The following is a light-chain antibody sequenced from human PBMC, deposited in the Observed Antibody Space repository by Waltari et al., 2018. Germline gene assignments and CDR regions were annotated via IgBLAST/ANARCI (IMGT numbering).Light chain of an antibody. Sequence: DLQMTQSPSSLSATEGDRVNITCRASQGIRNYLAWYQHKPEKAPILLIYDASRLESGVPSRFSGSGSGTDYTLTINNLQPEDFATYYCQQYYDTPGVTFGPGTTVDIK. CDR2: DAS. CDR1: QGIRNY. V-gene: IGKV1-NL1*01. J-gene: IGKJ3*01. CDR3: QQYYDTPGVT.